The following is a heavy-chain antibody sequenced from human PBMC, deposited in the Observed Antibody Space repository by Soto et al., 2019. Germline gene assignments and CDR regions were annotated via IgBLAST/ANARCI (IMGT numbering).Heavy chain of an antibody. CDR2: ISGDRAYI. CDR3: ARQVYTVGTPIDF. Sequence: EVQLLESGGGLVQPGGSLRLSCAASGFTFSAYSMNWVRQAPGKGLEWLSYISGDRAYIYYADSVRGRFTISRDNAENSLYLHMDNLRDEDTAVYYCARQVYTVGTPIDFWGQGTLVTVSS. V-gene: IGHV3-48*02. D-gene: IGHD4-17*01. J-gene: IGHJ4*02. CDR1: GFTFSAYS.